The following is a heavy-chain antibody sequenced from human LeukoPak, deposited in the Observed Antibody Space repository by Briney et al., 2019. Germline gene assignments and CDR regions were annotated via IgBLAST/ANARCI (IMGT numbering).Heavy chain of an antibody. CDR3: ARLLTNYYAFDI. J-gene: IGHJ3*02. V-gene: IGHV1-2*02. CDR2: INPNSGGT. D-gene: IGHD4/OR15-4a*01. Sequence: ASVKVSFKASGYTFTGYYMHWVRQAPGQGLEWMGWINPNSGGTNYAQKFQGRVTMTRDTSISTAYMELSRLRSDDTAVYYCARLLTNYYAFDIWGQGTMVTVSS. CDR1: GYTFTGYY.